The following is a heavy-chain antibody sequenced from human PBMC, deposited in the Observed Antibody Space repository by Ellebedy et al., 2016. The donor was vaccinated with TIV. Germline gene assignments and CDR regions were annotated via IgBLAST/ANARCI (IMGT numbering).Heavy chain of an antibody. D-gene: IGHD2-15*01. J-gene: IGHJ6*02. Sequence: SVKVSXXASGGTFSSYAISWVRQAPGQGLEWMGGIIPIFGTANYAQKFQGRVTITADESTSTAYMELSSLRSEDTAVYYCVLLPDSYYYYYGMDVWGQGTTVTVSS. V-gene: IGHV1-69*13. CDR3: VLLPDSYYYYYGMDV. CDR2: IIPIFGTA. CDR1: GGTFSSYA.